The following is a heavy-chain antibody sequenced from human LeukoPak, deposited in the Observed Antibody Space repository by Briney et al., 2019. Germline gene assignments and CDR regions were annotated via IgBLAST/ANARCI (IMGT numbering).Heavy chain of an antibody. Sequence: GESLKISCKGSGYSFTSYRIGWVRQMPGKGLGWMGIIYPGDSDTRYSPSFQGQVTISADKSITTAYLQWSTLKASDTAIYYCARSSPPDDFWSGFDYWGQGTRVTVSS. CDR2: IYPGDSDT. CDR1: GYSFTSYR. J-gene: IGHJ4*02. D-gene: IGHD3-3*01. V-gene: IGHV5-51*01. CDR3: ARSSPPDDFWSGFDY.